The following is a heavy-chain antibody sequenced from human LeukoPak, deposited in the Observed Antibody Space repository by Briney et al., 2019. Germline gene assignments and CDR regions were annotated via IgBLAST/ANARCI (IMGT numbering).Heavy chain of an antibody. CDR2: IYPGDSDT. V-gene: IGHV5-51*01. D-gene: IGHD3-22*01. CDR1: GYSFTSYW. Sequence: GESLKISCKGSGYSFTSYWIGGVRQMTGKGLEWMGIIYPGDSDTRYSPSFQGQVTISVDKSISTAYLQWSSLKASDTAMYYCARILNHYYDSSGYYYGGPYYFDYWGQGTLVTVSS. J-gene: IGHJ4*02. CDR3: ARILNHYYDSSGYYYGGPYYFDY.